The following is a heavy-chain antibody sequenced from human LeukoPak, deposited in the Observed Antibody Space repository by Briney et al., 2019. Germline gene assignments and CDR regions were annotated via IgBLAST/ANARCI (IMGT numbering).Heavy chain of an antibody. V-gene: IGHV4-39*07. CDR1: GGSISSGDYY. J-gene: IGHJ4*02. CDR2: INHSGST. Sequence: SETLSLTCTVSGGSISSGDYYWSWIRQPPGKGLEWIGEINHSGSTNYNPSLKSRVTISVDTSKNQFSLKLSSVTAADTAVYYCARVGISRYSFDYWGQGTLVTVSS. D-gene: IGHD5-18*01. CDR3: ARVGISRYSFDY.